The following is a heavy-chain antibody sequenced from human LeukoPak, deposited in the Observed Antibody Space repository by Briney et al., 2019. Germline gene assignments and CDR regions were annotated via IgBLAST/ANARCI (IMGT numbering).Heavy chain of an antibody. Sequence: PSETLSLTCDVSGGSIDSTNWWNWVRQPPGRGLEWIGEIHHDGRINYNPSLKSRVTLSVDKSKNQFSLRLNSVTAADTAMYYCARSHDHLWGNYPDYWGQGTLVTVSS. D-gene: IGHD3-16*02. CDR2: IHHDGRI. V-gene: IGHV4/OR15-8*01. CDR3: ARSHDHLWGNYPDY. CDR1: GGSIDSTNW. J-gene: IGHJ4*02.